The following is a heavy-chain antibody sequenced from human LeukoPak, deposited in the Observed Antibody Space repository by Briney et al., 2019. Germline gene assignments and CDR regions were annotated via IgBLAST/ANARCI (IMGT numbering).Heavy chain of an antibody. CDR1: GFTFSSFA. V-gene: IGHV3-23*01. CDR2: ISGSGGST. J-gene: IGHJ6*02. CDR3: ARERRVLVRGVIYYYYGMDV. Sequence: GGSLRLSCAASGFTFSSFAMTWVRQAPGKGLEWVSSISGSGGSTYYADSVKGRFTISRDNSKNTLYLQMNSLRAEDTAVYYCARERRVLVRGVIYYYYGMDVWGQGTTVTVSS. D-gene: IGHD3-10*01.